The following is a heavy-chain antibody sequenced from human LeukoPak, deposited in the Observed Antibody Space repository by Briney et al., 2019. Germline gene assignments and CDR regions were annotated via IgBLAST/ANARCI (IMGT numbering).Heavy chain of an antibody. CDR1: GFTFVDYG. J-gene: IGHJ4*02. CDR2: VSWNSGNT. Sequence: GGSLRLSCAASGFTFVDYGMHWVRHAPGKGLEWVSGVSWNSGNTGYADSVKGRFTISRDNAKNSLYLQMDSLRAEDTALYYCAKGASAILAYCGGDCVFDYWGRGTLVAVSS. D-gene: IGHD2-21*02. CDR3: AKGASAILAYCGGDCVFDY. V-gene: IGHV3-9*01.